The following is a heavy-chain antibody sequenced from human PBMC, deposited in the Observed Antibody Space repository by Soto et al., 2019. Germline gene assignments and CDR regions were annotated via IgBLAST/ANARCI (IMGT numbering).Heavy chain of an antibody. J-gene: IGHJ4*02. CDR3: ARTLYGDNVDY. Sequence: GASVKVSCKACGYTFTSYGISWVRQATGQGLEWMGWMNPNSGNTGYAQKFQGRVTMTRNTPISTAYMELSSLRSEDTAVYYCARTLYGDNVDYWGQGTLVTVSS. CDR1: GYTFTSYG. V-gene: IGHV1-8*02. D-gene: IGHD4-17*01. CDR2: MNPNSGNT.